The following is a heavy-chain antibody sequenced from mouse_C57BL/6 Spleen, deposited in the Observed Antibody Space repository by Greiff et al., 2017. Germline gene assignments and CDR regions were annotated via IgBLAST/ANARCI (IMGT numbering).Heavy chain of an antibody. CDR3: ARSELRGFDY. CDR1: GYTFTSYT. V-gene: IGHV1-4*01. CDR2: IHPSSGNT. J-gene: IGHJ2*01. Sequence: QVQLQQSGAELVRPGASVKMSCKASGYTFTSYTMNWVKQRPGQGLEWIGFIHPSSGNTKYNEKFKDKATLTADKSSSTAYMQLNSLTSEDSAVXYCARSELRGFDYWGQGTTLTVSS.